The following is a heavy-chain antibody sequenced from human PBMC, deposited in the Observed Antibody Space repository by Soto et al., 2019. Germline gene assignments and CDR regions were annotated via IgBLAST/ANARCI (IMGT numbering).Heavy chain of an antibody. D-gene: IGHD3-10*01. J-gene: IGHJ5*02. CDR2: ISSSGSTI. V-gene: IGHV3-11*01. CDR3: ARVRLQWFGADNWFDP. CDR1: GFTFSDYY. Sequence: PGGSLRLSCAASGFTFSDYYMSWIRQAPGKGLEWVSYISSSGSTIYYADSVKGRFTISRDNAKNSLYLQMNSLRAENTAVYYCARVRLQWFGADNWFDPWGQGTLVTVSS.